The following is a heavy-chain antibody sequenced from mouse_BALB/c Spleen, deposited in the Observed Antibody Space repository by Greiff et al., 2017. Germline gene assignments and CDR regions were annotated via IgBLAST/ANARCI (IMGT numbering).Heavy chain of an antibody. CDR3: ARERDGNYDDFAWFAY. J-gene: IGHJ3*01. CDR2: INPYNGDT. CDR1: GYSFTGYF. V-gene: IGHV1-20*02. D-gene: IGHD2-1*01. Sequence: EVKLQESGPELVKPGASVKISCKASGYSFTGYFMNWVMQSHGKSLEWIGRINPYNGDTFYNQKFKGKATLTVDKSSSTAHMELRSLASEDSAVYYCARERDGNYDDFAWFAYWGQGTLVTVSA.